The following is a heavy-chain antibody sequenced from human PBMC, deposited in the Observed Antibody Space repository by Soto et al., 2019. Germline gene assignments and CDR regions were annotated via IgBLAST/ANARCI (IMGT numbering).Heavy chain of an antibody. CDR1: GFTFSSYS. Sequence: GGSLRLSCAASGFTFSSYSMNWVRQAPGKGLEWVSSISSSSSYIYYADSVKGRFTISRDNAKNSLYLQMNSLRAEDTAVYYCARVPTGYSSSWFGDYFDYWGQGTLVTVSS. D-gene: IGHD6-13*01. V-gene: IGHV3-21*01. J-gene: IGHJ4*02. CDR2: ISSSSSYI. CDR3: ARVPTGYSSSWFGDYFDY.